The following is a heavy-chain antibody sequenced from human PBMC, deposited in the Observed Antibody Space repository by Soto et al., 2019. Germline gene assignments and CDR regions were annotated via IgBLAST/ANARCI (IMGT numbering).Heavy chain of an antibody. CDR2: IKEDGSEK. CDR3: AREGSGYPFYYYGMDV. J-gene: IGHJ6*02. Sequence: GGSLRLSCAASGFNFTRYWMSWVRQAPGKGLEWVANIKEDGSEKYYVGSVRGRFTISRDNAKNSLYLQMSSLRAEDTAVYFCAREGSGYPFYYYGMDVWGQGTTVTVSS. D-gene: IGHD2-15*01. CDR1: GFNFTRYW. V-gene: IGHV3-7*01.